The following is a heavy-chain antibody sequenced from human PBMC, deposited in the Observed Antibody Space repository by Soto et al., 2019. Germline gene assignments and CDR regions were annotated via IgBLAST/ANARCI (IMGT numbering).Heavy chain of an antibody. CDR3: ARGGWSNDY. Sequence: QVQLQESGPGLVKPSETLSLTCTVSGGSISTNYWSWIRQPPGKGLEWIGYIYYSGSTDYNPFLKRRVTISVDTSKNQFALKLTSVTAADKAVYYCARGGWSNDYWGQGTLVTVSS. V-gene: IGHV4-59*01. CDR2: IYYSGST. J-gene: IGHJ4*02. CDR1: GGSISTNY.